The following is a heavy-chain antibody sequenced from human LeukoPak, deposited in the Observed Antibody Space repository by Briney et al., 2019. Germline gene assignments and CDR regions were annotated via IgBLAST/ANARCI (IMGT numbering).Heavy chain of an antibody. Sequence: ASVKVSCKASGYTFTDYYIHWVRQAPGQGLEWMGWINPNSGGTGYAQKFQGRVTMTRDTSISTAYMELSSLRSDDTAVYYCARVRYSGYDSHNWFDPWGQGTLVTVCS. D-gene: IGHD5-12*01. J-gene: IGHJ5*02. CDR3: ARVRYSGYDSHNWFDP. V-gene: IGHV1-2*02. CDR1: GYTFTDYY. CDR2: INPNSGGT.